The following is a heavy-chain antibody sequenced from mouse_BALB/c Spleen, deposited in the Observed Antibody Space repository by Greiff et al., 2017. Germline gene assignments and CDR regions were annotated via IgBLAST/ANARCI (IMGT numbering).Heavy chain of an antibody. CDR3: ARGTTVVAYYAMDY. CDR1: GYTFTDYA. J-gene: IGHJ4*01. Sequence: QVQLQQPGAELVKPGASVKLSCKGSGYTFTDYAMHWVKQSHAKSLEWIGVISTYYGDASYNQKFKGKATMTVDKSSSTAYMELARLTSEDSAIYYCARGTTVVAYYAMDYWGQGTSVTVSS. V-gene: IGHV1S137*01. CDR2: ISTYYGDA. D-gene: IGHD1-1*01.